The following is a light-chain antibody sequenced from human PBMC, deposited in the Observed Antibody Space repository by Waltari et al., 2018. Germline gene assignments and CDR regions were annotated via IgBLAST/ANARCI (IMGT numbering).Light chain of an antibody. CDR3: GSYAGGYSWV. CDR1: RSDVGGFYY. V-gene: IGLV2-11*01. Sequence: QSALPQPRSVSGSPGQSVTISCTGTRSDVGGFYYVSWYQQHPVKAPNLMIYDVSKRPSGVPDRFSGSKSGNTASLTISGLQAEDEADYYCGSYAGGYSWVFGGGTKLTVL. J-gene: IGLJ3*02. CDR2: DVS.